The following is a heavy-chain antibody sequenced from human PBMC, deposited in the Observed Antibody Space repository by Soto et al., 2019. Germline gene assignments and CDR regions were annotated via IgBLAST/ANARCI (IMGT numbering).Heavy chain of an antibody. CDR3: ARDLYGMDV. V-gene: IGHV3-7*05. Sequence: GGRLRLSSATSRLTLRTYWISWDRQAPGKGLERVANIKQEGSEKYYVDTVKGRFNISRDNAKNPLYLQMNSLRAEDTAVYYCARDLYGMDVWGKGTTVTVSS. J-gene: IGHJ6*04. CDR2: IKQEGSEK. CDR1: RLTLRTYW.